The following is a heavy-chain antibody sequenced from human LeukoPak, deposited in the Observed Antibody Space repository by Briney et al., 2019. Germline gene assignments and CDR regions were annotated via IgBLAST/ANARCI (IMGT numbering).Heavy chain of an antibody. CDR3: AREDVDTAMARYYYYGMDV. J-gene: IGHJ6*02. CDR1: GFTFSSYA. CDR2: ISYDGSNK. Sequence: GGSLRLSCAASGFTFSSYAMHWVRQAPGKGLEWVAVISYDGSNKYYADSVKGRFTISRDNSKNTLYLQMNSLRAEDTAVYYCAREDVDTAMARYYYYGMDVWGQGTTVTVSS. V-gene: IGHV3-30*04. D-gene: IGHD5-18*01.